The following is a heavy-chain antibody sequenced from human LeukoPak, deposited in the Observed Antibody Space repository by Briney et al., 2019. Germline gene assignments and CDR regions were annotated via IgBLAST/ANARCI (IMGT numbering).Heavy chain of an antibody. J-gene: IGHJ4*02. CDR2: ISYDGSNK. D-gene: IGHD6-19*01. Sequence: GGSLRLSCAASGFTFSSYAMHWVRQAPGKGLEWVAVISYDGSNKYYADSVKGRFTISRDNSKNTLYLQMNSLRAEDTAVYYCAGEVKQWLAMFDYWGQGTLVTVSS. CDR3: AGEVKQWLAMFDY. V-gene: IGHV3-30-3*01. CDR1: GFTFSSYA.